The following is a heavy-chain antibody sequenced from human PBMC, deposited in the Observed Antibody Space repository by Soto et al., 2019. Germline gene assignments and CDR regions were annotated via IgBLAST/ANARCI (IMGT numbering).Heavy chain of an antibody. J-gene: IGHJ2*01. D-gene: IGHD4-17*01. CDR2: ISPYNGNT. Sequence: QVQLVQSEFEVKKPGASVKVSCKASGYTFTSYGISWVRQAPEQGLEWMGRISPYNGNTDYAQKLQGRATMTTDTPTSTAYMELRSLRSDDTAVYYCARTYGGNSFGYFDLWGRGTLVIVSS. V-gene: IGHV1-18*01. CDR3: ARTYGGNSFGYFDL. CDR1: GYTFTSYG.